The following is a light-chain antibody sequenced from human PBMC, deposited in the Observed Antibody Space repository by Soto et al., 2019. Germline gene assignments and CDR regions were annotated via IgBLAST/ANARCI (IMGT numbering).Light chain of an antibody. CDR3: QQYGSSGT. Sequence: DIQMTQSPSSLSSSVGDRVTITCRASQGIRNDLGWYHQKPGKAPKRLIYAASSLQSGVPSRFSGSGSGTEFTLTISRLEPEDFAVYYCQQYGSSGTFGQGTKVDIK. J-gene: IGKJ1*01. CDR1: QGIRND. CDR2: AAS. V-gene: IGKV1-17*01.